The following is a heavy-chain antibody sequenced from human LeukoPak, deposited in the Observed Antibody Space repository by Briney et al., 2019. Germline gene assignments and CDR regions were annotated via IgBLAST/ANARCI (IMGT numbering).Heavy chain of an antibody. Sequence: SETLSLTCAVYGGSFSGYYWSWIRQPPGEGLEWIGEINHSGSTNYNPSLKSRVTISVDTSKNQFSLKLSSVTAADTAVYYCARGLGDSSSTGGDYWGQGTLVTVSS. CDR3: ARGLGDSSSTGGDY. V-gene: IGHV4-34*01. CDR1: GGSFSGYY. D-gene: IGHD6-6*01. CDR2: INHSGST. J-gene: IGHJ4*02.